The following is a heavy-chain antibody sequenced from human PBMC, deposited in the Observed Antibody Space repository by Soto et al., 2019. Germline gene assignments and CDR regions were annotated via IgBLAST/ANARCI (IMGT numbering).Heavy chain of an antibody. Sequence: QVQLVESGGGVVQPGRSLRLSCAASGFTFSSYAMHWVRQAPGKGLEWVVVISYDGSNKYYADSVKGRFTISRDNSKNTLYLQMNSLRAEDTAVYYCARDEGIDYWGQGTLVTVSS. CDR2: ISYDGSNK. CDR3: ARDEGIDY. CDR1: GFTFSSYA. J-gene: IGHJ4*02. D-gene: IGHD3-10*01. V-gene: IGHV3-30-3*01.